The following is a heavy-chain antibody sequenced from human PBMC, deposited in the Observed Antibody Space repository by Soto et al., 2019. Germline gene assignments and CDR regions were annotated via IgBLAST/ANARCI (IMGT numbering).Heavy chain of an antibody. CDR3: VKDKYNWNSTRTGYFFYGMDG. Sequence: PGGSLRLSCVASGFTFEDYAMHWVRQAPGKGLQWVSLVSRSGLTTHYTDSVRGRFTISRDNSKNSLYLEMNSLKTEDTALYYCVKDKYNWNSTRTGYFFYGMDGWGQGTAVTVSS. CDR2: VSRSGLTT. CDR1: GFTFEDYA. D-gene: IGHD1-20*01. J-gene: IGHJ6*02. V-gene: IGHV3-43*01.